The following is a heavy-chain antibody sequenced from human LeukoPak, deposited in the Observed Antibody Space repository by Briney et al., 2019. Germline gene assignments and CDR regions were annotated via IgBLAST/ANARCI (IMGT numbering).Heavy chain of an antibody. D-gene: IGHD6-13*01. J-gene: IGHJ4*02. Sequence: ASVKVSCKASGYTFTDYFIHWVRQAPGQGLEWMGWVNPHSGGRNLAQKFQGRVTMTRDTSSTTAYLELSGLTSDDTAMYYCAKVRDRLSSFYPAAWGQGTLVTVSS. CDR1: GYTFTDYF. CDR3: AKVRDRLSSFYPAA. V-gene: IGHV1-2*02. CDR2: VNPHSGGR.